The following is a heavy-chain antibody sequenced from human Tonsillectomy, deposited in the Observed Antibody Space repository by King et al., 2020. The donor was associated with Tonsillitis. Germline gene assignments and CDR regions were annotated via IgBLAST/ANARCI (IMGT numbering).Heavy chain of an antibody. CDR2: ISYDGSNK. V-gene: IGHV3-30-3*01. D-gene: IGHD3-3*01. CDR3: ARDPSGRFLEWFFGY. CDR1: GFTFSSYA. J-gene: IGHJ4*02. Sequence: VQLVESGGGVVQPGRSLRLSCAASGFTFSSYAMHWVRQAPGKGLEWVAVISYDGSNKYYADSVKGRFTISRDNSKNTLYLQMNSLRAEDTAVYYCARDPSGRFLEWFFGYWGQGTLVTVSS.